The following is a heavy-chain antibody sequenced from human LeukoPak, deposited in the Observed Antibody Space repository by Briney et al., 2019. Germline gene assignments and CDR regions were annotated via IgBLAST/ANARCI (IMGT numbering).Heavy chain of an antibody. J-gene: IGHJ4*02. V-gene: IGHV3-33*06. Sequence: PGGCLRLSCAASGFTFSSYGMQWVRQPPGRGLEWVAVIWYDGSNKYYADSMKGRLTITRETSKNTLYLQMNSRGAEDTAVYFCSKDWSTPEGFVWGKGTVVTVS. CDR2: IWYDGSNK. CDR3: SKDWSTPEGFV. D-gene: IGHD3-3*01. CDR1: GFTFSSYG.